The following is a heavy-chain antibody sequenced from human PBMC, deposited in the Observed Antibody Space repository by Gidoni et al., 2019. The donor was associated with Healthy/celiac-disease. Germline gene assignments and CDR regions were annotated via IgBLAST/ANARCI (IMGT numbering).Heavy chain of an antibody. CDR1: GYTFTGYY. D-gene: IGHD5-18*01. CDR3: ARYSYGENYYYYGMDV. V-gene: IGHV1-2*06. J-gene: IGHJ6*02. CDR2: INPNSGGT. Sequence: QVQLVQSGAEGKKPGASVKVSCKASGYTFTGYYMHGVRQAPGQGLEWMGRINPNSGGTNYAQKFQGRVTMTRDTSISTAYMELSRLRSDDTAVYYCARYSYGENYYYYGMDVWGQGTTVTVSS.